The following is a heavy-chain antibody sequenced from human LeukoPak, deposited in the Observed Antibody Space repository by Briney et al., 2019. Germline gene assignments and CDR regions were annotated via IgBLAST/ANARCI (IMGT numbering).Heavy chain of an antibody. CDR1: GGSISNYY. CDR3: ARHGGTRVTLVEVFYFDY. V-gene: IGHV4-34*01. CDR2: INHSGST. J-gene: IGHJ4*02. Sequence: SETLSLTCTVSGGSISNYYWSWIRQPPGKGLEWIGEINHSGSTNHNPSLKSRVTISVDTSKNQFSLRLNSVTAADTAVYFCARHGGTRVTLVEVFYFDYWGQGTLVTVSS. D-gene: IGHD4-11*01.